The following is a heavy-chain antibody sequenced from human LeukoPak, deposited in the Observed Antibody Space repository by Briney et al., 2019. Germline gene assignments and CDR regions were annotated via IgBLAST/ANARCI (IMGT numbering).Heavy chain of an antibody. J-gene: IGHJ4*02. D-gene: IGHD3-22*01. V-gene: IGHV3-21*01. CDR3: ARGRRVYYDSSGYYGDY. CDR1: GFTFSSYS. Sequence: TGGSLRLSCAASGFTFSSYSMNWVRQAPGKGLEWVSSISSSSSYIYYADSVKGRFTISRDNAKNSPYLQMNSLRAEDTAVYYCARGRRVYYDSSGYYGDYWGQGTLVTVSS. CDR2: ISSSSSYI.